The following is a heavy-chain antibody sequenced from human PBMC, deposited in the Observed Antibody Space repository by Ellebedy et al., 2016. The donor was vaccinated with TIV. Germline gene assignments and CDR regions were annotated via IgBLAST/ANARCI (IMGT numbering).Heavy chain of an antibody. D-gene: IGHD3-22*01. V-gene: IGHV3-30-3*01. J-gene: IGHJ3*02. CDR3: ARSYRHDSSGPSRPWDAFGI. CDR1: GFTFSSYA. Sequence: GGSLRLXCAASGFTFSSYAMSWVRQAPGKGLEWVAVISYDGSNKYYADSVKGRFTISRDNSKNTLYLQMNSLRAEDTAVYYCARSYRHDSSGPSRPWDAFGIWGQGTMVTVSS. CDR2: ISYDGSNK.